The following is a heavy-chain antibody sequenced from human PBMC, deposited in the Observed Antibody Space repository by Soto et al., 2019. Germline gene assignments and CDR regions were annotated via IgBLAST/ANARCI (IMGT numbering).Heavy chain of an antibody. V-gene: IGHV3-11*06. J-gene: IGHJ5*02. D-gene: IGHD3-22*01. Sequence: QVQLVESGGGLVKPGGTLRLSCTGSGFTFSDYYMTWIRQAPGKGLELVSYISYGSSYTKYADSVKGRFTISRDNAKNSLFLQMNNLRTEDTAIYYCARDPNNSSSWWLDPWGRGALVTVSS. CDR2: ISYGSSYT. CDR1: GFTFSDYY. CDR3: ARDPNNSSSWWLDP.